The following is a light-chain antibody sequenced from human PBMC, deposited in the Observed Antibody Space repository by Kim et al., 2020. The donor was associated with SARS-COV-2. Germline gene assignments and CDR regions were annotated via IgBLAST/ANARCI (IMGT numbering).Light chain of an antibody. CDR1: QNIGTW. J-gene: IGKJ2*01. CDR2: GAS. V-gene: IGKV1-5*01. Sequence: EIQMTQSPSTLSASVGDRVSITCRASQNIGTWLAWYQQKPGKVPSLLIYGASNLERGVPSRFSGSGSGTEFTLTINSLQPDDFGSYYCQHYSTSSPSFGQGTKLEI. CDR3: QHYSTSSPS.